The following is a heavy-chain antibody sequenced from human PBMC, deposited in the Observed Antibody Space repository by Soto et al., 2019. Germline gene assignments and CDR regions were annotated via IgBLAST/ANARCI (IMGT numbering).Heavy chain of an antibody. Sequence: PSETLSLTCTVSVGSISSGGYYLSWIRQHPGKGLEWIGYIYYSWSTYYNPSLKSRVTISVDTSKNQFSLKLSSVTAADTAVYYCARLRGYSYGYAGVFEYWGQGTMLTVSS. D-gene: IGHD5-18*01. CDR2: IYYSWST. CDR3: ARLRGYSYGYAGVFEY. J-gene: IGHJ4*02. CDR1: VGSISSGGYY. V-gene: IGHV4-31*03.